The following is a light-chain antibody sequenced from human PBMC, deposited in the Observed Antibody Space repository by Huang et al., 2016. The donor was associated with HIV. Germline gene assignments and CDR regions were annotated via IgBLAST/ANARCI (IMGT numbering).Light chain of an antibody. CDR1: HDITNY. Sequence: DIQMTQSPSSLSASVGDRVTITCQASHDITNYLTWYQHEPGKAPKLLIYDASNVETGVPLRFSGGGSETDFTFTISSLQAEDVATYYCQQHADFPITFGQGTRLEI. CDR3: QQHADFPIT. V-gene: IGKV1-33*01. J-gene: IGKJ5*01. CDR2: DAS.